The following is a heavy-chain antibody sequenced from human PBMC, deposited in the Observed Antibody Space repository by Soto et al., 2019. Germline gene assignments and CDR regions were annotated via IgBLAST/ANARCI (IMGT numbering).Heavy chain of an antibody. D-gene: IGHD2-21*01. CDR3: ARDAFCGSGTCRVGQWFDP. CDR2: VNHRGSA. CDR1: GGPFSGVY. Sequence: SETLSLTCAVSGGPFSGVYWSWIRQPPGKGLEWIGGVNHRGSANYNPSLESRVTMSVDTSKNQFSLKLTSVTAADSAVYYCARDAFCGSGTCRVGQWFDPWGQGTLVTAPQ. J-gene: IGHJ5*02. V-gene: IGHV4-34*01.